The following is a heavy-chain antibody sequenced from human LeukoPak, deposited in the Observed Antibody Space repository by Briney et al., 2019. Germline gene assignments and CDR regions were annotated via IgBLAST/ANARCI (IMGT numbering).Heavy chain of an antibody. V-gene: IGHV3-23*01. CDR3: AKGLYSSSWYFDY. CDR2: IDGSGDNT. CDR1: GFTFTRNA. Sequence: GGSLRLSCAASGFTFTRNAMAWVRQAPGKGLEWVSAIDGSGDNTYYADSVKGRFTVSRDNSKNTLYLQMNSLRAEDTAVYYCAKGLYSSSWYFDYWGQGTLVAVSS. D-gene: IGHD6-13*01. J-gene: IGHJ4*02.